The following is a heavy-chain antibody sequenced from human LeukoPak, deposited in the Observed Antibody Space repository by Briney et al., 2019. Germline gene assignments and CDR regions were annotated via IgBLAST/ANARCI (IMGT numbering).Heavy chain of an antibody. CDR2: ISYDGSNK. J-gene: IGHJ4*02. V-gene: IGHV3-30*04. D-gene: IGHD3-10*01. CDR1: GFTFSSYA. CDR3: ARVARGVNPDYFDY. Sequence: GGSLRLSCAASGFTFSSYAMHWVRQAPGKGLEWVAVISYDGSNKYYADSVKGRFTISRDNSKNTLYLQMNSLRAEDTAVYYCARVARGVNPDYFDYWGQGTLVTASS.